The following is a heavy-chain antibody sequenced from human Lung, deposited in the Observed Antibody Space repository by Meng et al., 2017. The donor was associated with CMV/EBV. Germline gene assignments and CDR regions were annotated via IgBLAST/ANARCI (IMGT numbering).Heavy chain of an antibody. CDR1: GGAISSGDYY. D-gene: IGHD5-18*01. Sequence: VQLQKSGPGLVKPSQTLSLTCTVSGGAISSGDYYWSWIRQPPGKGLEWIGYIYYSGSTYYNPSLKSRVTISVDTSKNQFSLKLSSVTAADTAVYYCARALDTAMVTFDYWGQGTLVTVSS. V-gene: IGHV4-30-4*08. CDR2: IYYSGST. J-gene: IGHJ4*02. CDR3: ARALDTAMVTFDY.